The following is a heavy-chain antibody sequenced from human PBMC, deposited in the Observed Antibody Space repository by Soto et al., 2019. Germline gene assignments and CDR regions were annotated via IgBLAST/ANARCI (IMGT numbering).Heavy chain of an antibody. Sequence: LRLSCAASGFTFSSYAMSWVRQAPGKGLEWVLAISGSGGSTYYADSVKGRFTISRDNSKNTLYLQMNSLRAEDTAVYYCAKDRYSSSQDYYYYGMDVWGQGTTVTVSS. V-gene: IGHV3-23*01. CDR3: AKDRYSSSQDYYYYGMDV. CDR2: ISGSGGST. CDR1: GFTFSSYA. J-gene: IGHJ6*02. D-gene: IGHD6-6*01.